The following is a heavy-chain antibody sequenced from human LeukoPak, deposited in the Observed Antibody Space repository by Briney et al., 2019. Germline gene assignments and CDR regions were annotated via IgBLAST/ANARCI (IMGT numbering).Heavy chain of an antibody. J-gene: IGHJ4*02. CDR1: GGSISGYY. CDR3: ARMGGASRSTYYFND. Sequence: SETLSLTCTVSGGSISGYYCSWIRQPPGKGLEWVGSIYYNGNTDYNPSLGNRVTISVDTSKNKFSLRLSSVTAADTAVYYCARMGGASRSTYYFNDWGQGTLVTVSS. CDR2: IYYNGNT. D-gene: IGHD1-26*01. V-gene: IGHV4-59*12.